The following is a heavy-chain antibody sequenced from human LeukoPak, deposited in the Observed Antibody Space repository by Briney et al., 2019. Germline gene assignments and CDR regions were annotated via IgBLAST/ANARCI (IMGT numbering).Heavy chain of an antibody. D-gene: IGHD2-2*01. V-gene: IGHV3-7*01. Sequence: HPGGSLRLSCAASEFTFSGYWMNWVRQAPGKGLEWVANIKQDGSEKYYVDSVKGRFTISRDNAKNSLYLQMNSLRAEDTAVYYCARGGYCSSTSCYSFYSSPFDYWGQGTLVTVSS. J-gene: IGHJ4*02. CDR1: EFTFSGYW. CDR3: ARGGYCSSTSCYSFYSSPFDY. CDR2: IKQDGSEK.